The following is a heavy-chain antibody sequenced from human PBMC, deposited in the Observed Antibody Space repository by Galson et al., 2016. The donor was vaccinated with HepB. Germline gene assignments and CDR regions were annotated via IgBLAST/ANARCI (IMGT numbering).Heavy chain of an antibody. CDR2: IFASGNT. D-gene: IGHD4-17*01. V-gene: IGHV4-59*02. CDR1: GGSVTISY. Sequence: TLSLTCTVSGGSVTISYWSWIRQSPGGRLEWIGYIFASGNTNYNPSLKSRVAMSIDTSKKQISLTLRSVTAADTAVYYCARGGPSVTDYWGQGTLVTVSS. CDR3: ARGGPSVTDY. J-gene: IGHJ4*02.